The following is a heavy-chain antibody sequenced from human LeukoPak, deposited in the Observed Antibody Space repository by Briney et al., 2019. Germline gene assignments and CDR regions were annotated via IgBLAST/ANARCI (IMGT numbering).Heavy chain of an antibody. CDR3: ARVSSIAADGRWYFDY. V-gene: IGHV4-4*02. Sequence: PSETLSLTCAVSGDSISSRNWWSWVRQPPGRVQGWIGVIYHSGSTNYTPSLKGRVTISVDKSKNQFSLKLISVTAADTAVYYCARVSSIAADGRWYFDYWGQGTLITVSS. CDR2: IYHSGST. D-gene: IGHD6-13*01. J-gene: IGHJ4*02. CDR1: GDSISSRNW.